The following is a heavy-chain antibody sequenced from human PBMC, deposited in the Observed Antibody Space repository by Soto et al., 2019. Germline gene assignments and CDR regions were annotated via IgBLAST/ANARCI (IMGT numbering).Heavy chain of an antibody. CDR3: ARGRFCSKTTCPSHIDL. D-gene: IGHD2-2*01. Sequence: QVQLHQWGAGLLKPSETLSLTCAVSGGSFNNYYYNWIRQSPGKGLEWIGEINQYGTTNYNPSLKRRVTMSLGTSKNDFSLKMTSVTAADTALYFCARGRFCSKTTCPSHIDLWGRGTLVTVSS. CDR1: GGSFNNYY. J-gene: IGHJ2*01. V-gene: IGHV4-34*01. CDR2: INQYGTT.